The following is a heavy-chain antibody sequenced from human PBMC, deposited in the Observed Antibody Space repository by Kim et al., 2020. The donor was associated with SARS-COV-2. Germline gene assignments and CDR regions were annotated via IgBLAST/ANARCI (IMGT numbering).Heavy chain of an antibody. J-gene: IGHJ4*02. CDR2: ISYDGSNV. Sequence: GGSLRLSCAASGFTFSNFGLHWVRQAPGKGLEWLAVISYDGSNVFYADSVQGRFTSSRDNSKNTLYLQLNSLRPEDTAVYYCAKILDDKSFWGQGTLVTV. V-gene: IGHV3-30*18. D-gene: IGHD3-3*01. CDR1: GFTFSNFG. CDR3: AKILDDKSF.